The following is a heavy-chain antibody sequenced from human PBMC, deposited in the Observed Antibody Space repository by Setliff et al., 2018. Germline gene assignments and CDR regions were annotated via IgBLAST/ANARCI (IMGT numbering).Heavy chain of an antibody. Sequence: SETLSLTCAVYSGSFSGYYWSWIRQPPGKGLEWIGEINHSGSTKYNPSLESRAAISVDSSKNQFSLKLSSVTAADTAVYYCARDRATVIRGVTSFFYYYMDVWGGGTTVTVSS. CDR2: INHSGST. J-gene: IGHJ6*03. D-gene: IGHD3-10*01. V-gene: IGHV4-34*01. CDR3: ARDRATVIRGVTSFFYYYMDV. CDR1: SGSFSGYY.